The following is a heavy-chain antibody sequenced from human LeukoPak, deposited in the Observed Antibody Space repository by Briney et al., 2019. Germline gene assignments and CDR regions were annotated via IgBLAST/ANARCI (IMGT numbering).Heavy chain of an antibody. J-gene: IGHJ5*02. D-gene: IGHD3-9*01. Sequence: PSETLSLTCTVSGGSISSYYWSWIRQPPGEGLEWIGYIYYSGSTNYNPSLKSRVTISVDTSKNQFSLKLSSVTAADTAVYYCARAVLVDILTAKIGGSWFDPWGQGTLVTVSS. CDR3: ARAVLVDILTAKIGGSWFDP. V-gene: IGHV4-59*12. CDR2: IYYSGST. CDR1: GGSISSYY.